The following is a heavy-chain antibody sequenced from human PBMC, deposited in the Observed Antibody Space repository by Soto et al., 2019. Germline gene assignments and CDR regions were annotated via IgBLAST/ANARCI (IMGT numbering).Heavy chain of an antibody. CDR3: ARGLKGIAAAGPQDFDY. Sequence: SETLSLTCAVYGGSFSGYYWSWIRQPPGKGLEWIGEINHSGSTNYNPSLKSRVTISVDTSKNQFSLKLSSVTAADTAVYYCARGLKGIAAAGPQDFDYWGQGTLVTVSS. D-gene: IGHD6-13*01. CDR2: INHSGST. J-gene: IGHJ4*02. V-gene: IGHV4-34*01. CDR1: GGSFSGYY.